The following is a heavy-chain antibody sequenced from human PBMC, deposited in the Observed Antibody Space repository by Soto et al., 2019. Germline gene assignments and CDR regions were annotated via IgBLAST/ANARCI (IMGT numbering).Heavy chain of an antibody. D-gene: IGHD2-21*01. Sequence: SVKVSCKTSGYTFSAYYMHWVRQAPGQGLEWMGWINPKSGGTLYAQKFQGRVTMTRDTSISTAYMELSRLRSDDTAVYYCAKGGSFVFDARGDSVDWGQGTMVTVSS. CDR2: INPKSGGT. V-gene: IGHV1-2*02. J-gene: IGHJ1*01. CDR3: AKGGSFVFDARGDSVD. CDR1: GYTFSAYY.